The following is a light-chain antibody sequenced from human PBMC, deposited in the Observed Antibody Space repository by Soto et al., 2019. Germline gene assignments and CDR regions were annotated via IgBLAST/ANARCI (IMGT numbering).Light chain of an antibody. Sequence: EVVLTQYPVTLSLSPGERATLSCRASQSVSSSYLAWYQQKPGQAPRLLIYGASSRATGIPDRFSGSGSGTDFTLTIIRLEPEDFAVYYCQQYGSSPSTFGQGTRLEIK. CDR3: QQYGSSPST. V-gene: IGKV3-20*01. J-gene: IGKJ5*01. CDR1: QSVSSSY. CDR2: GAS.